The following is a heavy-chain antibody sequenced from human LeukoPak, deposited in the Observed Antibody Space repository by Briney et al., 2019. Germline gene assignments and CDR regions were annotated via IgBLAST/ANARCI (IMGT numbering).Heavy chain of an antibody. Sequence: SETLSLTCSVSGVSISSDYWSWIRQPPGKGLEWIWYIYYSGSTNYNPSLKSRVTISIDTSKTQFSLKLSSVTAADTAVYYCARGGAALDYWGRGTLVTVSS. CDR1: GVSISSDY. V-gene: IGHV4-59*01. CDR2: IYYSGST. D-gene: IGHD2-15*01. CDR3: ARGGAALDY. J-gene: IGHJ4*02.